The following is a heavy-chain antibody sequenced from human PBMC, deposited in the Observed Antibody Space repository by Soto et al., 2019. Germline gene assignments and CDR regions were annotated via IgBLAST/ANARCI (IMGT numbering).Heavy chain of an antibody. CDR1: GYTFTGYY. J-gene: IGHJ4*02. V-gene: IGHV1-2*02. CDR3: ARGPLE. Sequence: AASVKVPCKASGYTFTGYYLHWVRQAPGQGPEWVGKIDPDSGDTDQSQKFQGRVTLTRDTAIDTAYMELTRLTLDDTAIYYCARGPLEWGQGTLVTVSS. CDR2: IDPDSGDT.